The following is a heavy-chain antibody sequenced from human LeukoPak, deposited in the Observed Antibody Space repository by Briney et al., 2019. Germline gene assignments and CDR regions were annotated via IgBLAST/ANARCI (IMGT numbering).Heavy chain of an antibody. J-gene: IGHJ4*02. D-gene: IGHD6-19*01. V-gene: IGHV4-34*01. CDR3: ARVAVAGIDY. CDR1: GGSFSGYY. Sequence: SETLSLTCAVYGGSFSGYYWSWIRQPPGKGLEWIGEINHSGSTNYNPSLKSRVTISADTSKNQFSLKLSSVTAADTAVYYCARVAVAGIDYWGQGTLVTVSS. CDR2: INHSGST.